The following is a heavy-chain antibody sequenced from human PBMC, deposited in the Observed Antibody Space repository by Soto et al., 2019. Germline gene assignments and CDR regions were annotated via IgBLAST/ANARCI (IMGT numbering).Heavy chain of an antibody. D-gene: IGHD3-3*01. V-gene: IGHV1-18*01. CDR1: GYTFTTFG. CDR3: AKEGLLDIRNGYPLDY. Sequence: QVQLVQSGPEVKTPGASVTVSCTASGYTFTTFGISWVRQAPGQGLEWLGWISPYNGNTNYAQKFQGRVTLTTDTSTGTAYLDLGSLRSDDTAVYYCAKEGLLDIRNGYPLDYWGQGTLVTVSS. J-gene: IGHJ4*02. CDR2: ISPYNGNT.